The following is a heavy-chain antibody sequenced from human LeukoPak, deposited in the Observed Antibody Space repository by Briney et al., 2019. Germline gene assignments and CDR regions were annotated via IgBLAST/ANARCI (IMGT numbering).Heavy chain of an antibody. D-gene: IGHD3-22*01. CDR3: AKAVGSSGYFSRDAFDI. V-gene: IGHV3-53*01. CDR1: GFTVSSNY. J-gene: IGHJ3*02. CDR2: IYSGGST. Sequence: PGGSLRLSCAASGFTVSSNYMSWVRQAPGEGLEWVSVIYSGGSTYYADSVRGRFTISRDNSKNTVYLQMNSLRAEDTAIYYCAKAVGSSGYFSRDAFDIWGQGTMVTVSS.